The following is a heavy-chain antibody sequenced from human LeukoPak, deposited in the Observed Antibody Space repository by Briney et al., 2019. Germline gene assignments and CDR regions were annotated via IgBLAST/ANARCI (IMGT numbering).Heavy chain of an antibody. CDR1: GFTFNTYE. CDR2: VSSSGTTM. V-gene: IGHV3-48*03. J-gene: IGHJ4*02. D-gene: IGHD2-2*01. CDR3: ARRYCSSASCLFDY. Sequence: GSLRLSCAASGFTFNTYELSWVRQAPGKGLEWVSCVSSSGTTMYHADSVKGRFTISRDNAKNSLYLQMNSLRAEDAAVYYCARRYCSSASCLFDYWGQGTLVTVSS.